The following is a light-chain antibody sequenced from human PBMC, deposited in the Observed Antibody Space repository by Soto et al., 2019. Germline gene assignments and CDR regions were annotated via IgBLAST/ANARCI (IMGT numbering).Light chain of an antibody. V-gene: IGLV2-14*01. CDR3: TSYTTTITWV. CDR2: EVS. J-gene: IGLJ3*02. CDR1: SSDVGASNY. Sequence: QSALTQPASLSGSPGQSITISCTGTSSDVGASNYISWYQQHPGKAPKLMISEVSTRPSGVSSRFSGSKSGNTASLTISGLQAEDEADYYCTSYTTTITWVFGGGTKLTVL.